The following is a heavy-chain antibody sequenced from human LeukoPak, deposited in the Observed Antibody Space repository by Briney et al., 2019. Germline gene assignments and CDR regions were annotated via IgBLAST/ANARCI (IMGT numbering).Heavy chain of an antibody. CDR2: INPNSGGT. V-gene: IGHV1-2*02. Sequence: ASVKVSCKASGYTFTGYYMHWVRQAPGQGHEWMGWINPNSGGTNHAQKFQGRVTMTRDTSISTAYMELSRLRSDDTAVYYCARGPPYYYDTSGYYYAYWGQGTLVTVSS. CDR1: GYTFTGYY. D-gene: IGHD3-22*01. CDR3: ARGPPYYYDTSGYYYAY. J-gene: IGHJ4*02.